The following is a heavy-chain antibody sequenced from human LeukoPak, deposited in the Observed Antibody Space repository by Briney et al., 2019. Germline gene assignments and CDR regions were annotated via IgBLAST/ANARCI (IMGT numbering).Heavy chain of an antibody. D-gene: IGHD2-21*02. CDR1: GFTFSDYY. Sequence: GGSLRLSCAASGFTFSDYYMSWLRQAPGKGLEWVSYISSSGSTRYYADSVKGRFTISRDNAKNSLYLQMNSLRAEDTAVYYCARMGYCGGDCHWGSYGMDVWGQGTTVTVSS. CDR2: ISSSGSTR. CDR3: ARMGYCGGDCHWGSYGMDV. V-gene: IGHV3-11*01. J-gene: IGHJ6*02.